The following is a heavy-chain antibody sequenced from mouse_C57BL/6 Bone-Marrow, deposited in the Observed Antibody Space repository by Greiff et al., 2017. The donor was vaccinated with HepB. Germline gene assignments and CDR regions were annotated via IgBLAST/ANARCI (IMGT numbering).Heavy chain of an antibody. CDR2: ISNGGGST. D-gene: IGHD2-4*01. CDR3: ARHDYPYAMDY. V-gene: IGHV5-12*01. Sequence: EVQVVESGGGLVQPGGSLKLSCAASGFTFSDYYMYWVRQTPEKRLEWVAYISNGGGSTYYPDTVKGRFTISRDNAKNTLYLQMSRLKSEDTAMYYCARHDYPYAMDYWGQGTSVTVSS. J-gene: IGHJ4*01. CDR1: GFTFSDYY.